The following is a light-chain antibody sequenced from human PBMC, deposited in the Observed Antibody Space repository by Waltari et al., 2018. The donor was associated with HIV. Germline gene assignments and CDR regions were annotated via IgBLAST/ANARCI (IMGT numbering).Light chain of an antibody. CDR3: QAWDNTIAV. CDR2: ERN. J-gene: IGLJ2*01. CDR1: RLVGQI. Sequence: YDVSQSDPVSVSPGQRVTLSCVGDRLVGQIVTWYQLKPGRSPQLVIDERNRRASGIPDRFSASKSGKTATLTIRGIQPADEGQYFCQAWDNTIAVFGGGT. V-gene: IGLV3-1*01.